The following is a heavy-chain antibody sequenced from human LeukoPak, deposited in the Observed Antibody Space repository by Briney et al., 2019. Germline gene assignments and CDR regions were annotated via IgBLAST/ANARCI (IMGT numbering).Heavy chain of an antibody. V-gene: IGHV3-48*03. Sequence: GGSLRLSCAASGFTFSSYEMNWVRQAPGKGLEWVSYISSSGSAICYADSVKGRFTISRDNAKNSLYLQMNSLRAEDTAVYYCARKYCSSISCLFDYWGQGTLVTVSS. J-gene: IGHJ4*02. CDR2: ISSSGSAI. CDR3: ARKYCSSISCLFDY. CDR1: GFTFSSYE. D-gene: IGHD2-2*01.